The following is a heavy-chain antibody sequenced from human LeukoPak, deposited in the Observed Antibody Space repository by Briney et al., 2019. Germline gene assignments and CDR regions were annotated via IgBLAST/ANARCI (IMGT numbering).Heavy chain of an antibody. CDR2: INHSGST. J-gene: IGHJ4*02. CDR3: ARGPDYGDY. Sequence: SETLSLTCAVYGGSFSGYYWSWIRQPPGKGLEWLGEINHSGSTNYNPSLKSRVTISVDTSKKQFLPKPSSVTAGEKGVYYWARGPDYGDYWGQGTLVTVSS. CDR1: GGSFSGYY. V-gene: IGHV4-34*01.